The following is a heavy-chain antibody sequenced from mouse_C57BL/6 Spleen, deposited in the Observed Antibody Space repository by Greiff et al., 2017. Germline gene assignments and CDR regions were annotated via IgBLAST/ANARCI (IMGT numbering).Heavy chain of an antibody. CDR2: INPSSGYT. Sequence: QVQLKQSGAELARPGASVKMSCKASGYTFTSYTMHWVKQRPGQGLEWIGYINPSSGYTKYNQKFKDKATLTADKSSSTAYMQLSSLTSEDSAVYYCAKDALYYGSSYAMDDWGQGTSVTVSS. V-gene: IGHV1-4*01. CDR3: AKDALYYGSSYAMDD. D-gene: IGHD1-1*01. J-gene: IGHJ4*01. CDR1: GYTFTSYT.